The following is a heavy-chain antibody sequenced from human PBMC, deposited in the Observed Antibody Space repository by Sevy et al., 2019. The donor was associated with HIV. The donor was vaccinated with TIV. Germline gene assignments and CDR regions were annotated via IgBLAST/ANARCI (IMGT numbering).Heavy chain of an antibody. V-gene: IGHV3-7*01. CDR2: IKDDGTEK. J-gene: IGHJ4*02. D-gene: IGHD3-16*01. CDR1: GFTFSRYW. CDR3: ASHTDVWGGVSNYFNY. Sequence: GGSLRLSCAASGFTFSRYWMSWVRQSPGKGLEWVANIKDDGTEKYNVDSVKGRFTISRDNAKDSLWLQMNSLTVEDTAFYYCASHTDVWGGVSNYFNYWGQGTLVTVSS.